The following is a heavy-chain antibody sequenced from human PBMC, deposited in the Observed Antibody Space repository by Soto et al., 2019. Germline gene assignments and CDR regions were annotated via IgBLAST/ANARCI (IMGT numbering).Heavy chain of an antibody. Sequence: QVQVVESGGDVVQPGRSLRLSCAASGFTFSSYAMHWVRQAPDKGLEWVSVISYDGSKIYDPDSLKGRFTISRDDSKSTLYLQMNRLTTNATAVYYCARANGYFSSLDSWGQATLVTVSS. CDR2: ISYDGSKI. D-gene: IGHD2-2*03. CDR3: ARANGYFSSLDS. J-gene: IGHJ4*02. V-gene: IGHV3-30-3*01. CDR1: GFTFSSYA.